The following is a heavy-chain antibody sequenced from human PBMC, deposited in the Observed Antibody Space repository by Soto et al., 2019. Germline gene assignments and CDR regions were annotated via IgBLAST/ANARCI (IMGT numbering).Heavy chain of an antibody. CDR1: GFVFSNYG. J-gene: IGHJ4*02. Sequence: GGSLRLSCAASGFVFSNYGIHWVRQAPGKGLEWVAFISNDGSKKYYGDSVKGRFTISRDNSENTVYLQMTSLRPDDTAVFYCARDVAMPSGLGLGYWGQGTLVTVSS. CDR2: ISNDGSKK. V-gene: IGHV3-30*03. D-gene: IGHD6-19*01. CDR3: ARDVAMPSGLGLGY.